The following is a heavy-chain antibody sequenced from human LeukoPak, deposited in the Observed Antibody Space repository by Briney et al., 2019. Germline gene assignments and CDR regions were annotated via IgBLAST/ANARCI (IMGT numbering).Heavy chain of an antibody. CDR1: GYTFTSYG. CDR2: ISAYNGNT. J-gene: IGHJ4*02. Sequence: ASVKVSCKASGYTFTSYGISWVRQASGQGLEWMGWISAYNGNTNYAQKLQGRVTMTTDTSTSTAYMELRSLRSDDTAVYYCARDRDMYSGSYFVDYWGQGTLVTVSS. V-gene: IGHV1-18*01. D-gene: IGHD1-26*01. CDR3: ARDRDMYSGSYFVDY.